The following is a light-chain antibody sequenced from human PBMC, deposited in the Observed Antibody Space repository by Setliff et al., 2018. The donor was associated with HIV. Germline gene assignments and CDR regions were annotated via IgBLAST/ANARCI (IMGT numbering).Light chain of an antibody. J-gene: IGLJ1*01. V-gene: IGLV2-23*02. CDR2: EVT. CDR1: SSDVGSYKL. Sequence: QSALTQPASVSGSPEQSTTISCTGTSSDVGSYKLVSWYQQHPGKAPKVMIYEVTKRPSGVSNRFSGSKSANTASLTISGLQAEDEADYYCCSYAGSGTLYVFGTGTKVTVL. CDR3: CSYAGSGTLYV.